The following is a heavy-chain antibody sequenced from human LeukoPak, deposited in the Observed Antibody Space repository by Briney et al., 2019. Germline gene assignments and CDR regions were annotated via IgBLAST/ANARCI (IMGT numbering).Heavy chain of an antibody. V-gene: IGHV4-38-2*02. CDR3: TRARVGNEFSDY. CDR1: GYSISNNYY. Sequence: SETLSLTCIVSGYSISNNYYWAWIRQPPGKGLEWIGCIHHSGSTYYNPPLKSRVTISIDTSRNQFSLKLSSVTAADTAVYYCTRARVGNEFSDYWGQGTLVTVSS. J-gene: IGHJ4*02. CDR2: IHHSGST. D-gene: IGHD1-1*01.